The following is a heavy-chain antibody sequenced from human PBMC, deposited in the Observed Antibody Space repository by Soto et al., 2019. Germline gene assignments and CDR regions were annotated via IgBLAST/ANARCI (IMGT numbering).Heavy chain of an antibody. Sequence: QITLKESGPPLVKPTQTLTLTCTFSGFSLSTSGVGVGWIRQPPGKALEWLALIYWDDDKRYSPSLKSRLTITKDTSKNQVVLTMTNMDPVDTATYYCAHRHVQWCSGGSCEIPVSADFDYWGQGTLVTVSS. V-gene: IGHV2-5*02. CDR2: IYWDDDK. D-gene: IGHD2-15*01. CDR1: GFSLSTSGVG. J-gene: IGHJ4*02. CDR3: AHRHVQWCSGGSCEIPVSADFDY.